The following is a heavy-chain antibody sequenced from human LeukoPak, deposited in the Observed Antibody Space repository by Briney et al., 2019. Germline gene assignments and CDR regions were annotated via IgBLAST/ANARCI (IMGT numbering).Heavy chain of an antibody. Sequence: PSETLSLTCAVYGGSFSGYYWSWIRQPPGKGLEWIGEINHSGSTNYNPSLKSRVIISVDTSKNQFSLKLSSVTAADTAVYYCASTIYYYYYMDVWGKGTTVTISS. CDR2: INHSGST. V-gene: IGHV4-34*01. CDR3: ASTIYYYYYMDV. J-gene: IGHJ6*03. CDR1: GGSFSGYY.